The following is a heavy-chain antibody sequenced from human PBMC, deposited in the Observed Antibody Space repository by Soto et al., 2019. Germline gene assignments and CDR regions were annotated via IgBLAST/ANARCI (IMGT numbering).Heavy chain of an antibody. Sequence: GGSMRLSCAASGVTFNSYAMSWVRQAPGKGLEWVSAISGSGGSTYYADSVKGRFTISRDNSKNTLYLQMNSLRAEDTAVYYCAKGAIVATIYYYGMDVWGQGTTVTVSS. D-gene: IGHD5-12*01. V-gene: IGHV3-23*01. J-gene: IGHJ6*02. CDR1: GVTFNSYA. CDR2: ISGSGGST. CDR3: AKGAIVATIYYYGMDV.